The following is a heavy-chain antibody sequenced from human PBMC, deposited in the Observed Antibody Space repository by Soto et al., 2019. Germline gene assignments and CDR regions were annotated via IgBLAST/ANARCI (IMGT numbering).Heavy chain of an antibody. Sequence: PSETLSLTCAVYGGSFSGYYWSWIRQPPGKGLQWIGEINHSGSTNYNPSLKSRVTISVDTSKNQFSLKLSSVTAADTAVYYCARGHYDRALPGCLRLGYYYYGMNVLGKGPT. CDR2: INHSGST. CDR3: ARGHYDRALPGCLRLGYYYYGMNV. J-gene: IGHJ6*04. V-gene: IGHV4-34*01. D-gene: IGHD3-22*01. CDR1: GGSFSGYY.